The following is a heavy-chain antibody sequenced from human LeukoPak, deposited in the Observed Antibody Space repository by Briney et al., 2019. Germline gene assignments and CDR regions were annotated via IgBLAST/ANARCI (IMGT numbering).Heavy chain of an antibody. J-gene: IGHJ4*02. D-gene: IGHD2-2*02. CDR1: GFTFSTYG. CDR3: AKGVGGYCSSASCDTGPFDY. CDR2: IRYDGGNK. Sequence: GGSLRLSCAASGFTFSTYGMHWVRQAPGKGLEWVTFIRYDGGNKYYADSVKGRFTISRDNSKNTLYLQMNSLRAEDTAVYYCAKGVGGYCSSASCDTGPFDYWGQGTLVTVSS. V-gene: IGHV3-30*02.